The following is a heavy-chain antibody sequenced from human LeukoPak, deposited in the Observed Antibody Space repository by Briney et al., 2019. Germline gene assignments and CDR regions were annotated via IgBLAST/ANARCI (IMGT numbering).Heavy chain of an antibody. D-gene: IGHD2-15*01. CDR2: ISAYNGNT. Sequence: ASVKVSCKASGYSFTSYGIRWVRQAPGQGLDWMGWISAYNGNTNYAQKLQGRVTKTPETSTSTAYMELRRLRSDDTAVYYCARGPSRTTRVLAATLDIDYSGQGTLVTVSS. J-gene: IGHJ4*02. CDR1: GYSFTSYG. CDR3: ARGPSRTTRVLAATLDIDY. V-gene: IGHV1-18*01.